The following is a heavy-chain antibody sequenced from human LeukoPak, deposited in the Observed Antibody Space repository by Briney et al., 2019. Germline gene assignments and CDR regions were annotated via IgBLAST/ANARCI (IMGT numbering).Heavy chain of an antibody. J-gene: IGHJ4*02. D-gene: IGHD3-9*01. V-gene: IGHV1-18*01. Sequence: ASVKVSCKASGYTFTSYGISWVRQAPGQGLEWMGWISAYNGNTNYAQKLQGRVTMTTDTSTSTAYMELRSLRAEDTAVYYCAKDGNYDILTGYYMGFDHWGQGTLVTVSS. CDR2: ISAYNGNT. CDR3: AKDGNYDILTGYYMGFDH. CDR1: GYTFTSYG.